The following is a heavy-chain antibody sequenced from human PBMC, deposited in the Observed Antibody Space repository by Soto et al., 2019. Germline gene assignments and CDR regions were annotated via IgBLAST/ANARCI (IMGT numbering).Heavy chain of an antibody. CDR3: ARGAAAAGLGGSFQH. D-gene: IGHD6-13*01. CDR1: GGTFSSYA. V-gene: IGHV1-69*01. Sequence: QVQLVQSGAEVKKPGSSVKVSCKASGGTFSSYAISWVRQASGQGLEWMGGIIPIFGTANYAQKFQGRVTITADESTSTAYMELSSLRSEDTAVYYCARGAAAAGLGGSFQHWCHGTLVTVSS. J-gene: IGHJ1*01. CDR2: IIPIFGTA.